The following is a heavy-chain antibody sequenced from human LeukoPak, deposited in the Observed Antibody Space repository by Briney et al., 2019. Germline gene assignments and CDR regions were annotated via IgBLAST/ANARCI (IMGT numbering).Heavy chain of an antibody. Sequence: PSETLSLTCAVSGGSISSGGYSWSWIRQPAAKGLEWIGYIYHSGSTYYNPSLKSRVTISVDRSKNQFSLKLSSVTAADTAVYYCARVSAMVSFWFDPWGQGTLVTVSS. J-gene: IGHJ5*02. CDR3: ARVSAMVSFWFDP. CDR2: IYHSGST. CDR1: GGSISSGGYS. V-gene: IGHV4-30-2*01. D-gene: IGHD5-18*01.